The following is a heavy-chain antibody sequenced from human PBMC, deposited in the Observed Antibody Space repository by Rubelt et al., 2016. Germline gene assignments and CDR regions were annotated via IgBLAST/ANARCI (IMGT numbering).Heavy chain of an antibody. CDR3: ARDGVDY. CDR1: GFTFSSYA. V-gene: IGHV3-30*04. Sequence: QVQLVESGGGVVQPGRSLRLSCAASGFTFSSYAIHWVRQAPGKGLEWVADISHDGSSKYYADSVKGRFTISRDKSKNTWYLQMNSLTVDDTAVYYCARDGVDYWGQGTLVTVSS. D-gene: IGHD3-16*01. CDR2: ISHDGSSK. J-gene: IGHJ4*02.